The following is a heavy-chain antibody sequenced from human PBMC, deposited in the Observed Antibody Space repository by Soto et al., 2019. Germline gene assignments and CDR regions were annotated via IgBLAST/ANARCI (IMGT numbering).Heavy chain of an antibody. Sequence: EVQLVESGGGLVQPGGSLRLSCAASGFTFSSYWMHWVRQAPGKGLVWVSRINSDGSSTSYADSVKGRFTISRDNAKNTLYLQMNSLRAEDTAVYYCAREIDFWSGYYTRAAFDYWGQGTLVTVSS. CDR3: AREIDFWSGYYTRAAFDY. J-gene: IGHJ4*02. CDR1: GFTFSSYW. V-gene: IGHV3-74*01. D-gene: IGHD3-3*01. CDR2: INSDGSST.